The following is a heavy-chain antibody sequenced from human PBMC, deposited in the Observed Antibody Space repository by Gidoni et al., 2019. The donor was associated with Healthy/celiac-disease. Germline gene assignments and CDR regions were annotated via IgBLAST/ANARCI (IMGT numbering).Heavy chain of an antibody. CDR2: ISSSSSYI. CDR3: ARDDIVLDSSSSDAFDI. V-gene: IGHV3-21*01. Sequence: EVQLVESGGGLVKPGGSLRLSCAASGFTFSSYSMNWVRQAPGKGLEWVSSISSSSSYIYYADSVKGRFTISRDNAKNSLYLQMNSLRAEDTAVYYCARDDIVLDSSSSDAFDIWGQGTMVTVSS. CDR1: GFTFSSYS. D-gene: IGHD6-13*01. J-gene: IGHJ3*02.